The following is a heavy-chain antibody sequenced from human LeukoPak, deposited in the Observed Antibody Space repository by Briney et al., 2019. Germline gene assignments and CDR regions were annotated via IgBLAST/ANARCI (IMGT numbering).Heavy chain of an antibody. CDR2: IYTSGST. CDR1: GGSISSYY. J-gene: IGHJ4*02. V-gene: IGHV4-4*07. Sequence: SETLSLTCTVSGGSISSYYWSWIRQPAGKGLEWIGRIYTSGSTNYNPSLKSRVTMSVDTSKNQFSLELSSVTAADTAVYYCARAKGSGSYFEYYFDYWGQGTLVTVSS. CDR3: ARAKGSGSYFEYYFDY. D-gene: IGHD3-10*01.